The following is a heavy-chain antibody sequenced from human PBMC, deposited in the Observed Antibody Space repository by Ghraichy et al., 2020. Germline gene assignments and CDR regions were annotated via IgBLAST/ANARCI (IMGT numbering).Heavy chain of an antibody. CDR1: GGSISSSSYY. D-gene: IGHD3-10*01. Sequence: SQTLSLTCTVSGGSISSSSYYWGWIRLPPGKGPEWIGSIYYRGSSYYNPSLKSRVTLSVDTSNNQFSLNLSFVTAADTAMYYCARGRYGSGSYYGGFDPWGQGTLVTVSS. V-gene: IGHV4-39*07. CDR3: ARGRYGSGSYYGGFDP. J-gene: IGHJ5*02. CDR2: IYYRGSS.